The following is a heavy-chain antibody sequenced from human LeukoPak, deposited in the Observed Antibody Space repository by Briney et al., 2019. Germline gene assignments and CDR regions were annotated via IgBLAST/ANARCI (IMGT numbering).Heavy chain of an antibody. V-gene: IGHV3-30*02. J-gene: IGHJ4*02. CDR3: AKDSNDYVWGSYRYTGYFDY. CDR1: GFTFSSYG. CDR2: IRYDGSNK. D-gene: IGHD3-16*02. Sequence: GGSLRLSCAAPGFTFSSYGMYWVRQAPGKGLEWVAFIRYDGSNKYYADSVKGRFTISRDNSKNTLYLQMNSLRAEDTAVYYCAKDSNDYVWGSYRYTGYFDYWGQGTLVTVSS.